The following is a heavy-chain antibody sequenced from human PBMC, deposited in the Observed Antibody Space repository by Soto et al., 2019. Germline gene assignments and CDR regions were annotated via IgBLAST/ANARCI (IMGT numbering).Heavy chain of an antibody. CDR3: ARVRRTIMDDKGRRYYFDY. J-gene: IGHJ4*02. CDR2: IYYSGST. CDR1: CGSISSYY. D-gene: IGHD2-8*01. V-gene: IGHV4-59*01. Sequence: PSETLSLTCTVSCGSISSYYWSWIRQPPGKGLEWIGYIYYSGSTNYNPSLKSRVTISVDTSKNQFSLKLSSVTAADTAVYYCARVRRTIMDDKGRRYYFDYWGQGTLVTVSS.